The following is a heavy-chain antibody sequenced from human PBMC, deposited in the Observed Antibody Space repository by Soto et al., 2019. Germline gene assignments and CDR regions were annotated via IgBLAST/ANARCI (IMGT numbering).Heavy chain of an antibody. D-gene: IGHD1-7*01. Sequence: ASVKVSCKASGFTFTSSAVQWVRQARGQRLEWIGWIVVGSGNTNYAQTFQERVTITRDMSTSTAYMELSSLRSEDTAVYYCAATGTPLYYYYYGMDVWGQGTTVTVSS. CDR3: AATGTPLYYYYYGMDV. CDR1: GFTFTSSA. V-gene: IGHV1-58*01. J-gene: IGHJ6*02. CDR2: IVVGSGNT.